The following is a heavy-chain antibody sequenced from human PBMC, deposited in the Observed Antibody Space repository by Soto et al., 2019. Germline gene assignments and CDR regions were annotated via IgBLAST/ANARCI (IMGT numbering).Heavy chain of an antibody. V-gene: IGHV1-18*01. J-gene: IGHJ4*02. CDR3: ARSGAYCTSITCLFDSF. CDR2: ISAYNGDT. Sequence: ASVQVSCKAAGYPFTSYGYAWVRQAPGQGLEWMGWISAYNGDTNYAQKFQDRVTLTTDTSTTTVHMELRNLGSDDTAVYYCARSGAYCTSITCLFDSFWGLGTLVTVSS. D-gene: IGHD2-8*01. CDR1: GYPFTSYG.